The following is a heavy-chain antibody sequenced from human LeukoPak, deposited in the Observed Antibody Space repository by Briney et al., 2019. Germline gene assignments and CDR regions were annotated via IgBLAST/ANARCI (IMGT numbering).Heavy chain of an antibody. D-gene: IGHD4-23*01. Sequence: GGSLRLSCAASGFTFSTSGMHWVRQAPGKGLEWVSFIRNGKYYADSVKDRFTVSRDNSKNTLYLQVNSLRAEDTAVYYCAKDRVFYSGNYDAFDIWGLGTLVTVSS. CDR2: IRNGK. CDR1: GFTFSTSG. J-gene: IGHJ3*02. V-gene: IGHV3-30*02. CDR3: AKDRVFYSGNYDAFDI.